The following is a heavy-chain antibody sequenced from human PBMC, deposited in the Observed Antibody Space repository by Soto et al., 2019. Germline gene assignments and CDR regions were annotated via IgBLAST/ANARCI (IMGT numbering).Heavy chain of an antibody. J-gene: IGHJ6*02. V-gene: IGHV1-3*01. CDR1: GYTFTSYA. CDR2: INAGNGNT. D-gene: IGHD2-2*01. Sequence: ASVKVSCKASGYTFTSYAMHCVRQAPGQRLAWMGWINAGNGNTKYSQKCQGRVTITRDTSASTAYMELSSLRSEDTAVYYCAREYRYCSSTSCHYYGMDVWGHGTTVTVSS. CDR3: AREYRYCSSTSCHYYGMDV.